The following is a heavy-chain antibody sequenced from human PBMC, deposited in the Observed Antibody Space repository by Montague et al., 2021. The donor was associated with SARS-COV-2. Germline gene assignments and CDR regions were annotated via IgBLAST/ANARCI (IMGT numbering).Heavy chain of an antibody. CDR3: ARGRRYSSTWYGAFDP. V-gene: IGHV4-34*01. D-gene: IGHD6-13*01. CDR1: GGSFNDYY. J-gene: IGHJ5*02. CDR2: INHSGSS. Sequence: SETLYLTCAVYGGSFNDYYWTWIRQPPGKGLEWIGEINHSGSSNYNPSLKNRVSISVDKSKNQISLKLTSVTAADTATYYCARGRRYSSTWYGAFDPWGQGMQVTVSS.